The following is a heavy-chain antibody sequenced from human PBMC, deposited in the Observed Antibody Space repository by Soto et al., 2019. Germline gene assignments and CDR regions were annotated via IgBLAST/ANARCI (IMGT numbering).Heavy chain of an antibody. CDR3: ARGHYTMDV. CDR2: ISTASDT. Sequence: QVQLMQSGGGFVKPGGSLRISCAASGAMLSDYYMTWIRQTPVKGLEWVAYISTASDTTYADSVRGRFTIYRDNARNSLYQQRNSLRVEDSAVYYCARGHYTMDVWGQGTTFTVS. J-gene: IGHJ6*02. CDR1: GAMLSDYY. V-gene: IGHV3-11*03.